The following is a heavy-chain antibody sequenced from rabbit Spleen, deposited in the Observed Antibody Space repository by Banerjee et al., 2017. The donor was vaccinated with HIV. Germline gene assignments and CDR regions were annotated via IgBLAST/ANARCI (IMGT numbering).Heavy chain of an antibody. CDR1: GFSFSSSYY. CDR3: ARDLVAVIGWNFNL. Sequence: QQLVESGGGLVKPGASLTLTCKASGFSFSSSYYMCWVRQAPGKGLEWIACIYTGSSGDTYYASWAKGRFMMSRTSSTTVTLQMTSLTVADTATYFCARDLVAVIGWNFNLWGPGTLVTVS. CDR2: IYTGSSGDT. J-gene: IGHJ4*01. V-gene: IGHV1S40*01. D-gene: IGHD1-1*01.